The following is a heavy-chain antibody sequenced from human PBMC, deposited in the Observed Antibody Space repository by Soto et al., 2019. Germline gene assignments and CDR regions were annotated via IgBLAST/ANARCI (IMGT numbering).Heavy chain of an antibody. J-gene: IGHJ4*02. Sequence: ASVKVSCKASGGTFSSYTISWVRQAPGQGLEWMGRIIPILGIANYAQKFQGRVTITADKSTSTAYMELSSLRSEDTAVYYCARVLNGDWNPFDYWGQGTLVTVSS. CDR1: GGTFSSYT. D-gene: IGHD7-27*01. CDR3: ARVLNGDWNPFDY. V-gene: IGHV1-69*02. CDR2: IIPILGIA.